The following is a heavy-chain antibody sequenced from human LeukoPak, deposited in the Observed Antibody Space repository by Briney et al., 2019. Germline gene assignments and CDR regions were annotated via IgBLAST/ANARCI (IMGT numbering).Heavy chain of an antibody. CDR2: ISAYNGNT. V-gene: IGHV1-18*01. CDR3: ARDSRPDYYDSSGYGY. CDR1: GYTFTSYG. Sequence: ASVKVSRKASGYTFTSYGISWVRQAPGQGLEWMGWISAYNGNTNYAQKLQGRVTMTTDTSTSTAYMELRSLRSDDTAVYYCARDSRPDYYDSSGYGYWGQGTLVTVSS. D-gene: IGHD3-22*01. J-gene: IGHJ4*02.